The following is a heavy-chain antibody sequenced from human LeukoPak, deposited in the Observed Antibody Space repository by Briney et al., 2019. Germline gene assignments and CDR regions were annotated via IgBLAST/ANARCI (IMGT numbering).Heavy chain of an antibody. CDR3: ARDLQQQRYYYYYYGMDV. Sequence: GGSLRLSCAASGFTFSSYAMSWVRQAPGKGLEWVAVISYDGSNKYYADSVKGRFTISRDNSKNTLYLQMNSLRAEDTAVYYCARDLQQQRYYYYYYGMDVWGQGTTVTASS. J-gene: IGHJ6*02. D-gene: IGHD6-13*01. CDR1: GFTFSSYA. V-gene: IGHV3-30*04. CDR2: ISYDGSNK.